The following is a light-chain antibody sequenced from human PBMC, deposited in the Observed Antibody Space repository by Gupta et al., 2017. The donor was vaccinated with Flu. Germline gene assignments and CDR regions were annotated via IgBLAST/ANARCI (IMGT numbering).Light chain of an antibody. V-gene: IGKV1-39*01. CDR2: AAS. CDR1: QSTSDF. J-gene: IGKJ1*01. CDR3: QQSRS. Sequence: TQSQSSLSASVGDRVTITCRASQSTSDFINWYQQKSGKAPKLLIYAASTLHSGVPSRFSGGGSGTLSTLTISSLQPEDSATYYCQQSRSFGPGTKVEIK.